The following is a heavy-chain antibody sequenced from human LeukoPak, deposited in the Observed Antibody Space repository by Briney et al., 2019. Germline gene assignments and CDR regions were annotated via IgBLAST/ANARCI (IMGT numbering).Heavy chain of an antibody. CDR2: IYYSGST. J-gene: IGHJ4*02. Sequence: SETLSLTCTVSGVSISSSSYFWGWIRQPPGKGLEWIGRIYYSGSTFYNPSLKSRVTISVDTSKNQLSLRLSSVTAADTAVYYCARHGSTDYFDYWGQGTLVTVSS. D-gene: IGHD2-2*03. CDR3: ARHGSTDYFDY. V-gene: IGHV4-39*01. CDR1: GVSISSSSYF.